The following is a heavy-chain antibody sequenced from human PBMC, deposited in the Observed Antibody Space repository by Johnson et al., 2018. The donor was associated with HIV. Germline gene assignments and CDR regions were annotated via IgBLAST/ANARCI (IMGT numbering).Heavy chain of an antibody. CDR1: AFTFSRHV. V-gene: IGHV3-33*01. CDR3: ARVRTTMILGFDI. Sequence: QVQLVESGGGVVQPGGSLRLACAASAFTFSRHVMYWVRQAPGKGLEWVAVIQYDASNKKYADSVKGRFTISRDNSKDTLYLQMNSLRDEDTAVYYCARVRTTMILGFDIWGQGTMVTVSS. J-gene: IGHJ3*02. D-gene: IGHD3-22*01. CDR2: IQYDASNK.